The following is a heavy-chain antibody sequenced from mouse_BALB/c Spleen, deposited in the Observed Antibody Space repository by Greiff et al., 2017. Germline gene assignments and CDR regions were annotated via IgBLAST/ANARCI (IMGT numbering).Heavy chain of an antibody. D-gene: IGHD3-2*01. V-gene: IGHV5-12-1*01. Sequence: EVQVVESGGGLVKPGGSLKLSCAASGFAFSSYDMSWVRQTPEKRLEWVAYISSGGGSTYYPDTVKGRFTISRDNAKNTLYLQMSSLKSEDTAMYYGARHGQLGAFDDWGQGTTLTVSS. CDR1: GFAFSSYD. J-gene: IGHJ2*01. CDR2: ISSGGGST. CDR3: ARHGQLGAFDD.